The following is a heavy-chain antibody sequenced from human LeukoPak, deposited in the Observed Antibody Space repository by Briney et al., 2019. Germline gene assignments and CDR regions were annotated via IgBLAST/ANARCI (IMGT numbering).Heavy chain of an antibody. Sequence: KASETLSLTCTVSSGSINNYYWSWIRQPPGKGLEWIGYILSSGSTNYNPSVKSRVTISVDTSKNQFSLKLSSVTAADTAVYYCARSVVVTAPLGYWGQGTLVTVSS. D-gene: IGHD2-21*02. J-gene: IGHJ4*02. CDR1: SGSINNYY. V-gene: IGHV4-59*01. CDR3: ARSVVVTAPLGY. CDR2: ILSSGST.